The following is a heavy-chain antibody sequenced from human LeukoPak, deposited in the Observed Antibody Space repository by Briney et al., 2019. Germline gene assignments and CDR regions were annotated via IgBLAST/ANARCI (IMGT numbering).Heavy chain of an antibody. CDR3: ARRAPPLVVPAAIGTGYAFDI. D-gene: IGHD2-2*01. J-gene: IGHJ3*02. V-gene: IGHV4-34*01. CDR2: INHSGST. CDR1: GFTFSSYG. Sequence: PGGSLRLSCAASGFTFSSYGMSWVRQAPGKGLEWIGEINHSGSTNYNPSLKSRVTISVDTSKNQFSLKLSSVTAADTAVYYCARRAPPLVVPAAIGTGYAFDIWGQGTMVTVSS.